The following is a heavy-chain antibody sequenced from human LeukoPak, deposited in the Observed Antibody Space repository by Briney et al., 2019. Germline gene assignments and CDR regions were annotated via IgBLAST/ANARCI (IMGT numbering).Heavy chain of an antibody. CDR3: AKDDPSSGCFDY. J-gene: IGHJ4*02. CDR1: GGTFSSYA. Sequence: ASVKVSCTASGGTFSSYAISWVRQAPGQGLEWMGGIIPIFGTANYAQKFQGRVTITADESTSTAYMELSSLRSEDTAVYYCAKDDPSSGCFDYWGQGTLVTVSS. D-gene: IGHD6-19*01. CDR2: IIPIFGTA. V-gene: IGHV1-69*13.